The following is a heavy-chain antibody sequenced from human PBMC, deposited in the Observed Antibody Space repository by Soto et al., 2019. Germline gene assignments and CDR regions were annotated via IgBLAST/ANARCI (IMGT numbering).Heavy chain of an antibody. CDR1: GYSFTSYW. Sequence: GESQKISCKGSGYSFTSYWIGWVRQMPGKGLEWMGIIYPGDSDTRYSPSFQGQVTISADKSISTAYLQWSSLKASDTAMYYCAKAVAGKVYYFDYWGQGTLVTVSS. D-gene: IGHD6-19*01. CDR3: AKAVAGKVYYFDY. J-gene: IGHJ4*02. CDR2: IYPGDSDT. V-gene: IGHV5-51*01.